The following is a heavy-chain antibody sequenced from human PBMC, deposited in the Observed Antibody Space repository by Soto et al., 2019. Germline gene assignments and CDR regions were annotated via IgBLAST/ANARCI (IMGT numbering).Heavy chain of an antibody. CDR1: GFTFSDNY. Sequence: QVHLLESGGGSVRPGGSLRVSCAASGFTFSDNYMGWIRQAPGKGREWVSYISQSGSAISYADSVKGRFTISRDNANKSLYLQLNSLRGDDTAVYFCERGGDVYKVGTKDFDYWGQGVQVTVSS. CDR3: ERGGDVYKVGTKDFDY. D-gene: IGHD1-1*01. V-gene: IGHV3-11*01. J-gene: IGHJ4*02. CDR2: ISQSGSAI.